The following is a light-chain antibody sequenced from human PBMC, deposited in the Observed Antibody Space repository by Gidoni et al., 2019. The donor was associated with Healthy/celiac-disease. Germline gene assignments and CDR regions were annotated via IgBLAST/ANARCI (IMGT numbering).Light chain of an antibody. CDR3: SSYTSSSTRV. CDR1: SSDVGGYNY. J-gene: IGLJ3*02. Sequence: QSALTPPASVSGSPGQSITISCTGTSSDVGGYNYVSWYQQHPGKAPKLMTLDVSNRPSGVSNRFSGSKSGNTASLTISGLQAEDEADYYCSSYTSSSTRVFGGGTKLTVL. CDR2: DVS. V-gene: IGLV2-14*03.